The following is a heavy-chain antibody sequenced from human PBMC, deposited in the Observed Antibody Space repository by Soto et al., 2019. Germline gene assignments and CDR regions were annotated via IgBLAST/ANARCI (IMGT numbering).Heavy chain of an antibody. Sequence: GGSLRLSCAASGFTLSSFAMTWVRQAPGKGLEWVSTISGTGDTTDYADSVKGRFTISRDNSKNTLFLQMNSLRVEDTAVYYCANNWNYEAGGYWGQGTQVTVSS. CDR1: GFTLSSFA. CDR3: ANNWNYEAGGY. D-gene: IGHD1-7*01. V-gene: IGHV3-23*01. CDR2: ISGTGDTT. J-gene: IGHJ4*02.